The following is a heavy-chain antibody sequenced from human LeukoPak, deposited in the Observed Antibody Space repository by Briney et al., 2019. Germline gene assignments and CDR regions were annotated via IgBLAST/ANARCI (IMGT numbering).Heavy chain of an antibody. CDR3: ARENSIVVVPAAIGDAFDI. CDR2: IIPIFGIA. CDR1: GGTFISYA. D-gene: IGHD2-2*01. V-gene: IGHV1-69*04. Sequence: SVTVSCKASGGTFISYAISWVRQAPGQGLEWMGRIIPIFGIANYAQKFQGRVTITADKSTSTAYMELSSLRSEDTAVYYCARENSIVVVPAAIGDAFDIWGQGTMVTVSS. J-gene: IGHJ3*02.